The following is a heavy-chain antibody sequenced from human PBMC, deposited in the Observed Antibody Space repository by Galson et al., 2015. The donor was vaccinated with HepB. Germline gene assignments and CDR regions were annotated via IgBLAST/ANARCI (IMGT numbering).Heavy chain of an antibody. J-gene: IGHJ3*02. CDR3: AREVLGMTIPATRAESFDI. D-gene: IGHD2-15*01. V-gene: IGHV1-69*13. CDR2: IIPIFGTA. CDR1: GGTFSSYA. Sequence: SVKVSCKASGGTFSSYAISWVRQAPGQGLEWMGGIIPIFGTANYAQKFQGRVSIAADESTSTGYMELSSLRSEDTAVYYCAREVLGMTIPATRAESFDIWGQGTMVTVSS.